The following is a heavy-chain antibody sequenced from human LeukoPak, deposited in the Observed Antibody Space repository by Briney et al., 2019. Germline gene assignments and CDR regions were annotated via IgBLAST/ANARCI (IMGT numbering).Heavy chain of an antibody. Sequence: PSETLSLTCTVSGGSISSYYWSWIRQAAGKGLEWIGRIYTSGSTNYNPSPESRVTMSVDTSTNQLSLKLISVTAADTAVYYCAREKLLWFGELSSHFDYWGQGTLVTVSS. CDR2: IYTSGST. D-gene: IGHD3-10*01. CDR3: AREKLLWFGELSSHFDY. CDR1: GGSISSYY. J-gene: IGHJ4*02. V-gene: IGHV4-4*07.